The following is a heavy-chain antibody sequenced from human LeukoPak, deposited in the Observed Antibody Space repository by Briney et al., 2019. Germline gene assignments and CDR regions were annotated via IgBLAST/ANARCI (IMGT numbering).Heavy chain of an antibody. CDR3: TTAPRH. V-gene: IGHV3-15*05. CDR2: FKSKKDGGTR. Sequence: GGSLRLSGAASGLGFSDTWMSWVRQPPGKGLEWLGRFKSKKDGGTRDYVASVKGRFIISRDDARHTVFLEMNSLKIEDTAVYYCTTAPRHWGQGTLVTVSS. J-gene: IGHJ4*02. CDR1: GLGFSDTW.